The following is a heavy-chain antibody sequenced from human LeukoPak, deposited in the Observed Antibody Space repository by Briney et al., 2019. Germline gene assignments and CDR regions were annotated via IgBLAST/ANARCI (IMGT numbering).Heavy chain of an antibody. D-gene: IGHD1-26*01. CDR2: ISYDGSNK. Sequence: GRSLRLSCAASGFTFSSYAMHWVRQAPGKGLESVAVISYDGSNKYYADSVKGRFTISRDNSKNTLYLQMNSLRAEDTAVYYCARDRLSGSYSYYYYGMDVWGQRTTVTVSS. J-gene: IGHJ6*02. CDR3: ARDRLSGSYSYYYYGMDV. V-gene: IGHV3-30*04. CDR1: GFTFSSYA.